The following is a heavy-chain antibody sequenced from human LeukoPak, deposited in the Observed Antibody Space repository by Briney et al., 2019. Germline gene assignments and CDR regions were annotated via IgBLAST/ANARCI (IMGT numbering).Heavy chain of an antibody. V-gene: IGHV3-33*01. CDR1: GFTFSSYG. J-gene: IGHJ4*02. Sequence: PGGSLRLSCVAAGFTFSSYGMRWVPHAPGKGLGWVAVIWYDGSNKYYADSVKGRFTISRDNSKNTLYLQMNSLRAEDTAVYYCARAAYDILTGWIGGFDYWGQGTLVTVSS. D-gene: IGHD3-9*01. CDR3: ARAAYDILTGWIGGFDY. CDR2: IWYDGSNK.